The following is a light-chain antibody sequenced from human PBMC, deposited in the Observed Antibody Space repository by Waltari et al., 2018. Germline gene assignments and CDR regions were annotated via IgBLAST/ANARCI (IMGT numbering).Light chain of an antibody. CDR2: EVS. CDR1: SSDVGGYTY. Sequence: QSALTQPAAVSGSPGQSITISCPGTSSDVGGYTYVSWYQQPPGKAPKLMIYEVSNRPSGVSNRFSGSKSGNTASLTISGLQAEDEADYYCSSYTSSSPPFVFGTGTKVTVL. V-gene: IGLV2-14*01. CDR3: SSYTSSSPPFV. J-gene: IGLJ1*01.